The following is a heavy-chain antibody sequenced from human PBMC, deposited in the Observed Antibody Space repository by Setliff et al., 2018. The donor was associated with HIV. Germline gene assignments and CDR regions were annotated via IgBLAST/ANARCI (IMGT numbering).Heavy chain of an antibody. Sequence: SETLSLICAIYGGSFNSYYWTWIRQSPGKGLEWIGEINDSGTTNYNPSLKSRVTISRDTSKNQFSLHLSSVTAADMAVYYCARGLRYGQGYFYYIMDVWGQGTTVTVSS. CDR2: INDSGTT. CDR3: ARGLRYGQGYFYYIMDV. J-gene: IGHJ6*02. CDR1: GGSFNSYY. V-gene: IGHV4-34*01. D-gene: IGHD3-9*01.